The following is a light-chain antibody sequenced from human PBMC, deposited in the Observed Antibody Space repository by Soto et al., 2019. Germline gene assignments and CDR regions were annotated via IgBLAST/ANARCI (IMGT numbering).Light chain of an antibody. Sequence: EVVMTQSPATLSVSPGERVTLSCRASQSINAHLAWYQQKPGQAPRLLIHGASTRATGIPARFSGSGFGTEFILTISSLQSEDFAVYYCHQYNTWLWTFGQVTKVEIQ. CDR1: QSINAH. CDR3: HQYNTWLWT. V-gene: IGKV3-15*01. J-gene: IGKJ1*01. CDR2: GAS.